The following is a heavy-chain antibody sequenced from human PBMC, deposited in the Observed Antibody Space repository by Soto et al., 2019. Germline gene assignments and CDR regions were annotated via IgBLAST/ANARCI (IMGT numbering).Heavy chain of an antibody. CDR1: GGSIRNYF. V-gene: IGHV4-4*07. Sequence: QVQLQESGPGLVKPSETLSLICTVSGGSIRNYFWTWIRQPAGKGPEWIGRFHSSGNTVYNASLKSRVTMSIDMSKNQCSLRLSSTTAADTAVYYCVRDVESPGISGSWGAFDIWGQGTVVTVSS. CDR3: VRDVESPGISGSWGAFDI. CDR2: FHSSGNT. J-gene: IGHJ3*02. D-gene: IGHD1-20*01.